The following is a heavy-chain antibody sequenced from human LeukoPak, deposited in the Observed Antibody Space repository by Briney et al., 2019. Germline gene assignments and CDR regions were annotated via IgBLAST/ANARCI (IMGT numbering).Heavy chain of an antibody. D-gene: IGHD1-26*01. CDR2: ISGSGVST. CDR1: GFSFRNFA. CDR3: ARDSGSYGGLDY. Sequence: GGSLRLSCAASGFSFRNFAMSWVRQAPGKGLEWVSAISGSGVSTYYADSVKGRFTISRDNSKNTLHLQMNSLRAEDTAVYYCARDSGSYGGLDYWGQGTLVTVSS. J-gene: IGHJ4*02. V-gene: IGHV3-23*01.